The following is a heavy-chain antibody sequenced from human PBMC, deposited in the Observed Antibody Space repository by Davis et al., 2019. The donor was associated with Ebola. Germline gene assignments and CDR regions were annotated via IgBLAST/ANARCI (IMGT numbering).Heavy chain of an antibody. D-gene: IGHD2-2*01. CDR2: ISYDGSNK. J-gene: IGHJ4*02. V-gene: IGHV3-30-3*01. CDR3: AKAAACSSPSCYFFDY. Sequence: PGGSLILSCAASGFTFRSYAMHWVRQAPGKWLEWVAVISYDGSNKYYADSVKGRFTISRDNSKNTLYLQMTSLRAEDTAVYYCAKAAACSSPSCYFFDYWGKGTLVTVSS. CDR1: GFTFRSYA.